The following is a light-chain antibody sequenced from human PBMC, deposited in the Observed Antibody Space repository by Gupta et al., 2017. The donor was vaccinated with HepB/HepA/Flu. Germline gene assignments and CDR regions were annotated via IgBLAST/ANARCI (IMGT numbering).Light chain of an antibody. V-gene: IGKV1-17*01. CDR2: AAY. J-gene: IGKJ4*01. CDR1: QAITND. Sequence: DSQMTQSPSSLSASVGDRVTITCRASQAITNDLGWYQQKPGKVPKRLISAAYNLQSGVPSTFSGSGSGTEFTLTMSIRQLEAFATYFSRQLNAYGFTFGGGTKVEI. CDR3: RQLNAYGFT.